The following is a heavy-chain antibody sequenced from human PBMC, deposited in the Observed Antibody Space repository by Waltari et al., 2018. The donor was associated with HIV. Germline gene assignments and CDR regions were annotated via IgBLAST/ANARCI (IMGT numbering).Heavy chain of an antibody. CDR1: GFPFSSFG. CDR3: ARGVHDFYYGMDV. CDR2: IWYDGSKK. J-gene: IGHJ6*02. V-gene: IGHV3-33*01. Sequence: QVQLVESGGGVVQPGRSLRLSCAVPGFPFSSFGMHWVRQAPGKGLEWVAVIWYDGSKKYYADSVKGRFTISRDNSKNTLYLQMNSLRDEDTAVYYCARGVHDFYYGMDVWGQGTSVTVSS.